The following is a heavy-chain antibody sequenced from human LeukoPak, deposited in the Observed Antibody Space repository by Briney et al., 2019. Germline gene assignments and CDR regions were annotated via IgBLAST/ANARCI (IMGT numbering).Heavy chain of an antibody. Sequence: GRSLRLSCAASGFTFSSYGMHWVRQAPGKGLEWVAVIWYDGSNKYYADSVKGRFTISRDNAKNSLYLQMNSLRAEDTAVYYCARVNPIVADHFDYWGQGTLVTVSS. D-gene: IGHD2-15*01. CDR1: GFTFSSYG. J-gene: IGHJ4*02. V-gene: IGHV3-33*01. CDR3: ARVNPIVADHFDY. CDR2: IWYDGSNK.